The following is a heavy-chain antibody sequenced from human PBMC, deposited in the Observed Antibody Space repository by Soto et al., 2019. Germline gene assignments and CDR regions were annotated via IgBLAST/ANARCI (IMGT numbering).Heavy chain of an antibody. D-gene: IGHD6-19*01. CDR1: GLTFSTYA. V-gene: IGHV3-23*01. Sequence: PGGSLRLSCAASGLTFSTYAMSWVRQAPGKGLEWVSVFSGSGGSTYYADSVKGRFTISRDNSKNTLYLQMNSLRAEDTALYYCVKGGWLDYWGQGALVTVSS. CDR2: FSGSGGST. CDR3: VKGGWLDY. J-gene: IGHJ4*02.